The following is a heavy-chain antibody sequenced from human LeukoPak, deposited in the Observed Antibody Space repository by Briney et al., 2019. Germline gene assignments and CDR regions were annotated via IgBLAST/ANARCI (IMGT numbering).Heavy chain of an antibody. J-gene: IGHJ4*02. CDR1: GYTFTRYD. D-gene: IGHD1-26*01. CDR2: ISAYNGNT. Sequence: ASVKVSCKASGYTFTRYDISWVRQAPGQGPEWLGWISAYNGNTKYAQKLQGRVAMTTDTSTSTAYMELRSLRSDDTAVYYCARDESSGSYGPNLDYWGQGTLVTVSS. V-gene: IGHV1-18*01. CDR3: ARDESSGSYGPNLDY.